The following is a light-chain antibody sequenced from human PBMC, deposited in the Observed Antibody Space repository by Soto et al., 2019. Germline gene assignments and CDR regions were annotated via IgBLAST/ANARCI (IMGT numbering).Light chain of an antibody. J-gene: IGKJ1*01. Sequence: EIVLTQAPGTLSLSPGERATLSCRASQSISNTYLVWYQQKPGQATRLLIYGASNRATGIPDRLSGSGSGTNSTVDIIRLELEEFVVHYCQHYGDSPPRAFGQGTKVEVE. CDR1: QSISNTY. V-gene: IGKV3-20*01. CDR2: GAS. CDR3: QHYGDSPPRA.